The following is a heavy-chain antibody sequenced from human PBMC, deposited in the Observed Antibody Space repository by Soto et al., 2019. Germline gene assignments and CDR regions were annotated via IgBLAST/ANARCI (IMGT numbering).Heavy chain of an antibody. D-gene: IGHD2-21*02. V-gene: IGHV3-21*01. J-gene: IGHJ3*02. Sequence: GGSKILSYASSELNFNTYSMNLIRQKQGKGLEWVSSISSTSSYIYYADSVRGRFTISRDNAGNSLYLQMSSLRAEDTAVYYCARDSSLFCTGRPCYLQDALDIRGQGTMVTVSS. CDR3: ARDSSLFCTGRPCYLQDALDI. CDR2: ISSTSSYI. CDR1: ELNFNTYS.